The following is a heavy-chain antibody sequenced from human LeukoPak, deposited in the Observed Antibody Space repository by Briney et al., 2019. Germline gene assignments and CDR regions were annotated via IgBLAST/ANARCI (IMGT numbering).Heavy chain of an antibody. V-gene: IGHV4-59*08. Sequence: KASETLSLTCTVSGGSISNYYWSWIRQPPGKGLEWIGYIYYSGSTNYTPSLKSRVTISVDTSKDQFSLKLSSVTAADTAVYYCAYGMDVWGQGTTVTVSS. CDR3: AYGMDV. J-gene: IGHJ6*02. CDR1: GGSISNYY. CDR2: IYYSGST.